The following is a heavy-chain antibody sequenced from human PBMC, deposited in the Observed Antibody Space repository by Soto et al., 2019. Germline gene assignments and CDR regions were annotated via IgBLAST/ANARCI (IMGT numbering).Heavy chain of an antibody. CDR2: ISHDENNK. V-gene: IGHV3-30-3*01. CDR3: TWSSSGWYDFVY. D-gene: IGHD6-19*01. J-gene: IGHJ4*02. Sequence: QVHLAESGGGVVQPGRSLRLSCVASGFTFSRSALHWVRQAPGKGLEWVAVISHDENNKFYADSVKGRFTVSRDNSKNTLYLQMNSLRFEDTALYYCTWSSSGWYDFVYWGQGTPVTVSS. CDR1: GFTFSRSA.